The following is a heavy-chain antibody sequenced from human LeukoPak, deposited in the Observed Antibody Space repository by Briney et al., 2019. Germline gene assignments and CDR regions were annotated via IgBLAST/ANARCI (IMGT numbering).Heavy chain of an antibody. CDR3: ARAGPRLWFGELSLTEERYYFDY. CDR1: GGTFSSYA. V-gene: IGHV1-69*04. J-gene: IGHJ4*02. Sequence: GSSVKVSCKASGGTFSSYAISWVRQAPGQGLEWMGRIIPILGIANYAQKFQGRVTITADKSTSTAYMELSSLRSEDTAVYYCARAGPRLWFGELSLTEERYYFDYWGQGTLVTVSS. CDR2: IIPILGIA. D-gene: IGHD3-10*01.